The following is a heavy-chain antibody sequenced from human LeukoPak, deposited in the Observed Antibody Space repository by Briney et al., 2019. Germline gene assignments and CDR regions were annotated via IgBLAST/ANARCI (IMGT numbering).Heavy chain of an antibody. CDR3: ARFDSSGWSHFGD. V-gene: IGHV3-48*01. J-gene: IGHJ4*02. CDR2: ITSSSDTI. D-gene: IGHD6-19*01. CDR1: GFTFSSYT. Sequence: SGGSLRLSCAASGFTFSSYTMNWVRQAPGKGLECISYITSSSDTIYYADSVEGRFTTSRDNAKKSLYLQMNSLRAEDTAVYYCARFDSSGWSHFGDGGKGPLVPVSS.